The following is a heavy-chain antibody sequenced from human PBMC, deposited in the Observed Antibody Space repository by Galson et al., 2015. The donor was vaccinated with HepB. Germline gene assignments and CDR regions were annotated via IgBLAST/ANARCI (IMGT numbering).Heavy chain of an antibody. J-gene: IGHJ3*02. CDR1: GFSFSSYS. CDR3: ARVSNYGDIRDSFDI. D-gene: IGHD4-17*01. V-gene: IGHV3-21*03. Sequence: SLRLSCAASGFSFSSYSIDWVRQAPGKGLEWVSSISSSGNYIYYANSLKGRFTISRDNAKNSLYLKMNSLRAEDTAVYYCARVSNYGDIRDSFDIWGQGTMVTVSS. CDR2: ISSSGNYI.